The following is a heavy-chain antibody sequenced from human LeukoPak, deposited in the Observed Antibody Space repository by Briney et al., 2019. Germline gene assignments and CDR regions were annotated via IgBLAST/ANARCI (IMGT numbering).Heavy chain of an antibody. CDR3: ARDTSVAATPLDY. CDR1: GYTFTGKF. D-gene: IGHD2-15*01. V-gene: IGHV1-18*01. CDR2: ISGNNGNT. Sequence: ASVKVTCKASGYTFTGKFIHWVRQAPGQGLEWMGWISGNNGNTKYAQRFQGGVTMTTNTSTSTAYMELRSLGSDDTAVYYCARDTSVAATPLDYWGQGALVTVSS. J-gene: IGHJ4*02.